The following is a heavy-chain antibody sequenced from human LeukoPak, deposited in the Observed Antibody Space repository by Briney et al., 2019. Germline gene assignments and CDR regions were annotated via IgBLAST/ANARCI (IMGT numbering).Heavy chain of an antibody. CDR2: ISTSSSFL. CDR1: GFTFSSYA. Sequence: PGGSLRLSCAASGFTFSSYAMSWVRQAPGKGLEWVSSISTSSSFLYYADSVKGRFTISRDNAKNSLYLQMNSLRAEDTAVYYCARGRVGQWLVDAFDIWGQGTMVTVSS. V-gene: IGHV3-21*01. J-gene: IGHJ3*02. D-gene: IGHD6-19*01. CDR3: ARGRVGQWLVDAFDI.